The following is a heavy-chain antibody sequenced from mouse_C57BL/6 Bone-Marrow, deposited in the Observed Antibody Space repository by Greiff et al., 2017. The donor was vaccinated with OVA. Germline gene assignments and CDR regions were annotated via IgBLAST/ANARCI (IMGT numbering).Heavy chain of an antibody. CDR2: INYDGSST. V-gene: IGHV5-16*01. CDR3: ARVGSPGDYAMDY. J-gene: IGHJ4*01. D-gene: IGHD1-1*01. CDR1: GFTFSDYY. Sequence: EVKLVESEGGLVQPGSSMKLSCTASGFTFSDYYMAWVRQVPEKGLEWVANINYDGSSTYYLDSLKSRFIISRDNAKNILYLQMSSLKSEDTATYYCARVGSPGDYAMDYWGQGTSVTVSS.